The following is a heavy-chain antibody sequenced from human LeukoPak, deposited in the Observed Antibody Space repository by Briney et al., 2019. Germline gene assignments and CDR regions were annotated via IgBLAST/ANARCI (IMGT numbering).Heavy chain of an antibody. CDR3: AKEDGLLDAFDI. J-gene: IGHJ3*02. CDR1: GFTFSNYA. V-gene: IGHV3-23*01. D-gene: IGHD1-26*01. CDR2: ISGSGGST. Sequence: GGSLRLSCAASGFTFSNYAMSWVRQAPGKGLEWVSSISGSGGSTYYGDSVKGRFTISRDNSKNTLYLQMNSLRAEDTAVYYCAKEDGLLDAFDIWGQGTMVTVSS.